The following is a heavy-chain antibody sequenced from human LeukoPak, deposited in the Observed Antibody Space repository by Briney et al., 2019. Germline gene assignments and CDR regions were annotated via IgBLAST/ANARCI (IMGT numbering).Heavy chain of an antibody. CDR2: INPSGGST. CDR1: GYTFTSYY. CDR3: ASGYCSSTSCYTARYYYGMDV. Sequence: ASVKVSCKASGYTFTSYYIHWVRQAPGQGLEWMGIINPSGGSTSYAQKFQGRVTMTRDTSTSTVYMELSSLRSEDTAVYYCASGYCSSTSCYTARYYYGMDVWGQGTTVTVSS. D-gene: IGHD2-2*03. V-gene: IGHV1-46*01. J-gene: IGHJ6*02.